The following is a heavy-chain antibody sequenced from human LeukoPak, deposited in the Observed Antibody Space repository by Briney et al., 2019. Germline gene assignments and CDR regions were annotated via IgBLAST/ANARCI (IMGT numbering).Heavy chain of an antibody. CDR1: GGSFSGYY. CDR3: ARGGYKGLDY. J-gene: IGHJ4*02. V-gene: IGHV4-34*01. CDR2: INHSGST. Sequence: SETLSLTCAVYGGSFSGYYWSWIRQPPGKGLEWIGEINHSGSTNYNPSLKSRVTISVDTSKNQFFLKLSSVTAADTAVYYCARGGYKGLDYWGQGTLVTVSS. D-gene: IGHD5-24*01.